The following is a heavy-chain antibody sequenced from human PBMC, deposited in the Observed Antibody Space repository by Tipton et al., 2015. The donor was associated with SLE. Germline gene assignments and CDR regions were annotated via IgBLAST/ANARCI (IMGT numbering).Heavy chain of an antibody. CDR3: ARVPGLERSYYYYYYKDV. CDR2: IYYSGTT. J-gene: IGHJ6*03. D-gene: IGHD1-1*01. V-gene: IGHV4-59*01. Sequence: TLSLTCTVSGASISTFYWSWIRQPPGKGLEWIGFIYYSGTTNNNPSLKSRVTISVDTSKNQISLRLTSVTAADSAVYYCARVPGLERSYYYYYYKDVWGKGTAVTVSS. CDR1: GASISTFY.